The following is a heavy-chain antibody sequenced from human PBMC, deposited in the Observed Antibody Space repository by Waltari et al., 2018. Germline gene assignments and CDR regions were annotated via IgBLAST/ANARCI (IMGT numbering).Heavy chain of an antibody. Sequence: QVQLVQSGAEVKKPGASVKVSCKASGYTFTSYYMHWVRQAPGQGLEWMGIITPSGGSTSYAQKFQGRVTMTRDTSTSTVYMELSSLRSEDTAVYYCARTAGSAYSSSWYNYWGQGTLVTVSS. D-gene: IGHD6-13*01. J-gene: IGHJ4*02. CDR1: GYTFTSYY. CDR2: ITPSGGST. CDR3: ARTAGSAYSSSWYNY. V-gene: IGHV1-46*01.